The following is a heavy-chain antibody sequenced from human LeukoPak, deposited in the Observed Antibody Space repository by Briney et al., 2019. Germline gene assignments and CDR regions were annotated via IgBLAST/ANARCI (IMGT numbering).Heavy chain of an antibody. CDR1: GGSFSSNY. V-gene: IGHV4-34*01. CDR2: VNHGGST. CDR3: ARYGLRNYVDGMDA. J-gene: IGHJ6*02. Sequence: AGTLCLTCAVYGGSFSSNYWTWVRQPPGKGLEWFGEVNHGGSTNYTPSLKRRVTISVDTSKNQYCLKLSSAAAADTAVYYSARYGLRNYVDGMDAWGQGTPVTVSS. D-gene: IGHD1-7*01.